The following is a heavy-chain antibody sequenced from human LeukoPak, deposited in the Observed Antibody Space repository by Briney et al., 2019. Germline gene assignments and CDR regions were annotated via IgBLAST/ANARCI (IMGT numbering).Heavy chain of an antibody. CDR1: GFTLSTSG. D-gene: IGHD3-16*01. CDR3: ARDNYYYGQYLTYYFDY. J-gene: IGHJ4*02. Sequence: PGRSLRLSCAASGFTLSTSGMHWVRQAPGKGLQWVSVIWYDASNIYYADSVRGRFTISRDNAKNSLYLRMNSLRAEDTAVYYCARDNYYYGQYLTYYFDYWGQGTLVTVFS. CDR2: IWYDASNI. V-gene: IGHV3-33*01.